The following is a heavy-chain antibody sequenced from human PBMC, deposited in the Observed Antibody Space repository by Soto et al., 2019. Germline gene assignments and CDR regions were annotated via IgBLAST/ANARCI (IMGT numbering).Heavy chain of an antibody. D-gene: IGHD3-22*01. V-gene: IGHV3-30-3*01. CDR3: ARCPGIDPLGSSGYYPDY. J-gene: IGHJ4*02. Sequence: GGSLRLSCAASGFTFSSYAMHWVRQAPGKGLEWVAVISYDGSNKYYADSVKGRFTISRDNSKNTLYLQMNSLRAEDTALYYYARCPGIDPLGSSGYYPDYWGQGTLVTVSS. CDR2: ISYDGSNK. CDR1: GFTFSSYA.